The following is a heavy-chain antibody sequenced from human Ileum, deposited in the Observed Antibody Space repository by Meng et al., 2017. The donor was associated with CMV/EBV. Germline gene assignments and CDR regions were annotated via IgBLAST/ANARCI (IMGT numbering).Heavy chain of an antibody. CDR3: ARDRLEGSYSGPGY. Sequence: GESLMISCAASGFTFSSYSMNWLRQAPRKGLEWVSSIHSSGSIYQPDSVKGRFTISRDNAKNSLYLQMDSLRVEYTAVYYCARDRLEGSYSGPGYWGQGTLVTVSS. V-gene: IGHV3-21*01. D-gene: IGHD1-26*01. CDR2: IHSSGSI. J-gene: IGHJ4*02. CDR1: GFTFSSYS.